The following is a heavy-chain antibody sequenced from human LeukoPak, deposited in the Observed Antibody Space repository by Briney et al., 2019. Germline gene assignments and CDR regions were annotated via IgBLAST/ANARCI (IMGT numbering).Heavy chain of an antibody. Sequence: SETLSLTCSVSGGSIRSYYWNWIRQPPGKGLEWIGYIYYSGSTNYNPSLKSRVSISVDTSKNQFSPKLRSVTAADTAVYYCATSSGWYERNTWGGWFDPWGQGTLVTVSS. CDR3: ATSSGWYERNTWGGWFDP. V-gene: IGHV4-59*01. J-gene: IGHJ5*02. CDR1: GGSIRSYY. CDR2: IYYSGST. D-gene: IGHD6-19*01.